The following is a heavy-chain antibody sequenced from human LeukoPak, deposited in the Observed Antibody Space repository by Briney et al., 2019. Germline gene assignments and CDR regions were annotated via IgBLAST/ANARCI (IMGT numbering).Heavy chain of an antibody. CDR1: GFTFSSYS. V-gene: IGHV3-21*04. D-gene: IGHD6-13*01. J-gene: IGHJ4*02. CDR3: AREEPGIAAPKPFDY. CDR2: ISSSSSYI. Sequence: GGSLRLSCAASGFTFSSYSMNWVRQAPGKGLEWVSSISSSSSYIYYADSVKGRFTISRDNAKNSLYLQMNSLRAEDTAVYYCAREEPGIAAPKPFDYWGQGTLVTVSS.